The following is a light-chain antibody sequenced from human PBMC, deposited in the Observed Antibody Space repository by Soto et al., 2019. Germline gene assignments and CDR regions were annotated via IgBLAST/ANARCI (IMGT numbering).Light chain of an antibody. CDR3: QQYNTFFT. J-gene: IGKJ3*01. V-gene: IGKV3-15*01. CDR1: QSVSRN. Sequence: EIVMKQSPATLSVSPGERATISCRASQSVSRNLAWYQQKPGQAPRLLIYAASTRATGIPARFSGSGSGTEFTLTISRLQSEDSAGYYCQQYNTFFTFGTGTKVDIK. CDR2: AAS.